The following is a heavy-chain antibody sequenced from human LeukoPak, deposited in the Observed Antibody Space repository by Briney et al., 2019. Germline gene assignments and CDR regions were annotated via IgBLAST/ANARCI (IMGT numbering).Heavy chain of an antibody. V-gene: IGHV3-21*01. CDR1: GFIFSSYS. Sequence: GGSLRLSCAASGFIFSSYSMNWVRQAPGKGLEWVSSISSSSSYIYYADSVKGRFTISRDNAKNSLYLQMNSLRAEDTAVYYCARDPAESYAAFDIWGQGTMVTVSS. CDR3: ARDPAESYAAFDI. J-gene: IGHJ3*02. D-gene: IGHD1-26*01. CDR2: ISSSSSYI.